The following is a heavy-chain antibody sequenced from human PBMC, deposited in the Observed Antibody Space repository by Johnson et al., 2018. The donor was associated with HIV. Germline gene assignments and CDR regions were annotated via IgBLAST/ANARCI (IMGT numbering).Heavy chain of an antibody. CDR1: GFTFSSYG. D-gene: IGHD3-22*01. CDR2: ISWDGDST. V-gene: IGHV3-NL1*01. J-gene: IGHJ3*02. Sequence: QVQLVESGGGVVQPGGSLRLSCAASGFTFSSYGMHWVRQAPDKGLEWVSLISWDGDSTYYADSVTGRFTTSRDNAKNSLYLQMNSLRGEDTALYCCAKGGGYGEDDAFDIWGQGTMVTVSS. CDR3: AKGGGYGEDDAFDI.